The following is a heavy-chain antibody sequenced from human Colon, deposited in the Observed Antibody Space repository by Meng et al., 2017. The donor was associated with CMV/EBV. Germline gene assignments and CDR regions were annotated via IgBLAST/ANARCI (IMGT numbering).Heavy chain of an antibody. CDR3: ARDLVGASIP. CDR2: ISSSGSTT. Sequence: GGSLRLSCAASGFTFSDYYMSWIRQAPGKGLEWVSYISSSGSTTYYADSVKGRFSISRDNSKNTLSLQMNSLRADDTAVYYCARDLVGASIPWGQGTLVTVSS. CDR1: GFTFSDYY. V-gene: IGHV3-11*01. J-gene: IGHJ5*02. D-gene: IGHD1-26*01.